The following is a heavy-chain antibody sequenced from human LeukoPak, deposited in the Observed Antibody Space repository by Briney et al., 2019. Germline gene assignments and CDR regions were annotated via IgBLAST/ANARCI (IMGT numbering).Heavy chain of an antibody. Sequence: GGSLRLSCAASGFTFSSYTMNWVRQAPGKGLEWVSSISSSSNYIYYADSVKGRFTISRDNAKNSLYLQMNSLRAEDTAVYYCARGVDYYENSGTIDYWGQGTLVTVSS. D-gene: IGHD3-22*01. CDR1: GFTFSSYT. V-gene: IGHV3-21*01. CDR2: ISSSSNYI. CDR3: ARGVDYYENSGTIDY. J-gene: IGHJ4*02.